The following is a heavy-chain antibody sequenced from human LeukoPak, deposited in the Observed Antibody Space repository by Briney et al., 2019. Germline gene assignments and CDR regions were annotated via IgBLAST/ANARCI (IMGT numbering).Heavy chain of an antibody. D-gene: IGHD1-26*01. CDR1: GGSISGHS. J-gene: IGHJ6*03. V-gene: IGHV4-59*11. Sequence: SETLSLTCTVSGGSISGHSWSWIRQPPGKGLEYLGSIHYSGSTDSSPSLKSRVTISVDTSKNQFSLRLSSVTAADTAVYYRAKFGTYPVHVSYSYYYLDVWGKGTTVTVYS. CDR2: IHYSGST. CDR3: AKFGTYPVHVSYSYYYLDV.